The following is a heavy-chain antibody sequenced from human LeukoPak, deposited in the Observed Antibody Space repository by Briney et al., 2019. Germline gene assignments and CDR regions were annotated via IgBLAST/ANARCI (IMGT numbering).Heavy chain of an antibody. Sequence: GGSLRLSCAASGFTFSSYAMSWVRQPPGKGLEWVSAISGSGGTTYYADSMKGRFTISRDNSKNTLYLQMNSLRAEDTAVYYCATKYCSSTSCSQTIFFDYWGQGTLVTVSS. CDR3: ATKYCSSTSCSQTIFFDY. V-gene: IGHV3-23*01. J-gene: IGHJ4*02. CDR2: ISGSGGTT. D-gene: IGHD2-2*01. CDR1: GFTFSSYA.